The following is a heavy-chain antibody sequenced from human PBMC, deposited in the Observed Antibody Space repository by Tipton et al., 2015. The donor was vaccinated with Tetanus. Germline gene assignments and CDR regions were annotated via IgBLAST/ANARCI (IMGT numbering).Heavy chain of an antibody. CDR1: GGSFSGYY. J-gene: IGHJ4*02. CDR3: ASQSGIVGAVLGY. Sequence: TLSLTCAVYGGSFSGYYWSWIRQPPGKGLEWIGSIYYSGSTNYNPSLKSRVTISVDTSKNQFSLKLSSVTAADTAVYYCASQSGIVGAVLGYWGQGTLVTVSS. V-gene: IGHV4-34*01. CDR2: IYYSGST. D-gene: IGHD1-26*01.